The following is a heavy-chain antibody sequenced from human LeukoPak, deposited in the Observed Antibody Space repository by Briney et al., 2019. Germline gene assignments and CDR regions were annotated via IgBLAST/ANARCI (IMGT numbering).Heavy chain of an antibody. Sequence: SETLSLTCTVSGGSISSYYWSWIRQPAGKGLEWIGRIYTSGSTNYNPSLKSRVTMSVDTSKNQFSLKLSSVTAADTAVYYCASMGYYYDSSGYFDYWGQGTPVTVSS. V-gene: IGHV4-4*07. CDR1: GGSISSYY. CDR2: IYTSGST. J-gene: IGHJ4*02. CDR3: ASMGYYYDSSGYFDY. D-gene: IGHD3-22*01.